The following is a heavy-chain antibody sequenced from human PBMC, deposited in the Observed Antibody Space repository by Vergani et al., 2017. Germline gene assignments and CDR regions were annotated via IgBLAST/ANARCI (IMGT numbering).Heavy chain of an antibody. CDR3: AREGYCSSTSCYVEGLDYFDY. D-gene: IGHD2-2*01. CDR2: ISSSSSTI. CDR1: GFTFSSYS. Sequence: EVQLVESGGGLVQPGGSLRLSCAASGFTFSSYSINWVRQAPGKGLEWVSYISSSSSTIDYADSVKSRFTISRDNAKNSLYLQLNSLRDEDTAVYYWAREGYCSSTSCYVEGLDYFDYWGQGTLVTVSS. V-gene: IGHV3-48*02. J-gene: IGHJ4*02.